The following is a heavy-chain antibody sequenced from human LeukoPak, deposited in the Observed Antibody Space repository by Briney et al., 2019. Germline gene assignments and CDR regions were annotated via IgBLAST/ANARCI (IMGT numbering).Heavy chain of an antibody. CDR3: ATVGVAVAGSESDY. J-gene: IGHJ4*02. D-gene: IGHD6-19*01. Sequence: SVKLSCKASGGTFNTYPISWVRQAPRQGLEWMGRIIPMFGTAHYAQKYQGRVSITADKSTTTAYMDLNNLRSEDTAVYYCATVGVAVAGSESDYWGQGTLVTVSS. CDR2: IIPMFGTA. CDR1: GGTFNTYP. V-gene: IGHV1-69*06.